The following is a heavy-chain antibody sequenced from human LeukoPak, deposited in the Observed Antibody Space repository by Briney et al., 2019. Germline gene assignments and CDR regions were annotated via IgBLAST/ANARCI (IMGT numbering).Heavy chain of an antibody. CDR2: ISASSSGI. CDR1: GFTLSLYG. CDR3: VRDPSSVRLPFGS. Sequence: GGSLRLSCAVSGFTLSLYGMNWVRQAPGNGLEWISHISASSSGIFYADSVKGRFITSRDNTRSSLYLQMNSLRAEDTAVYYCVRDPSSVRLPFGSWGQGTLVTVSS. J-gene: IGHJ4*02. V-gene: IGHV3-48*01. D-gene: IGHD6-6*01.